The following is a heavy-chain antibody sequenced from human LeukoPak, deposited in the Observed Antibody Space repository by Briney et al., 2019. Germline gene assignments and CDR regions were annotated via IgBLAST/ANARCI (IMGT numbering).Heavy chain of an antibody. V-gene: IGHV4-59*01. J-gene: IGHJ4*02. CDR2: IYYSGST. Sequence: SETLSLTCTVSGGSISNYYWSWIRQPPGKGLEWIGYIYYSGSTNYNPSLKSRVTISVDTSKNQFSLKLSSVTAADTAVYYCARGGGGSYYGFDYWGQGTLVTVSS. CDR3: ARGGGGSYYGFDY. CDR1: GGSISNYY. D-gene: IGHD1-26*01.